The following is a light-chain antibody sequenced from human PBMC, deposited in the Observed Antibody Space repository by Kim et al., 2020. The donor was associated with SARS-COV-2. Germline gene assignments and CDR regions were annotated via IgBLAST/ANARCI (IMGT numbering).Light chain of an antibody. J-gene: IGLJ2*01. CDR3: SSYTDSVV. V-gene: IGLV2-14*03. Sequence: PGQLITISCTANTRALAAGDFVYWNQHVPGKAPKLMLYDVSGRHSGVSGRFSGSISGNTASLTISGLQAEDEADYYCSSYTDSVVFGGGTQLTVL. CDR2: DVS. CDR1: TRALAAGDF.